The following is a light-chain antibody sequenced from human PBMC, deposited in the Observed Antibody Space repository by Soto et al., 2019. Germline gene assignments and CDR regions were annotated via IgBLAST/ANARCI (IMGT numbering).Light chain of an antibody. Sequence: EIVLTQSPGTLSLSPGERATLSCRASQSVSSTYLAWYQQKPRQAPRLLIYGASSRATGIPDRFSGSGSGTAFTITISRLEPDDFALYYCQRYDISPFPFGQGTKLEIK. CDR1: QSVSSTY. V-gene: IGKV3-20*01. CDR2: GAS. CDR3: QRYDISPFP. J-gene: IGKJ2*01.